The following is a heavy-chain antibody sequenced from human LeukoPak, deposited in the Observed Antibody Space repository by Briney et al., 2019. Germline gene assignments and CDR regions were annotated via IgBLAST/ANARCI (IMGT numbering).Heavy chain of an antibody. Sequence: SETLSLTCTVSGGSISSSSYYWGWIRQPPGKGLEWIGSIYYSGSTYYNPSLKSRVTISVDTSKNQFSLKLSSVTAADTAVYCCARNLIPEQLVLNFWGQGTLVTVSS. D-gene: IGHD6-13*01. J-gene: IGHJ4*02. CDR1: GGSISSSSYY. V-gene: IGHV4-39*01. CDR3: ARNLIPEQLVLNF. CDR2: IYYSGST.